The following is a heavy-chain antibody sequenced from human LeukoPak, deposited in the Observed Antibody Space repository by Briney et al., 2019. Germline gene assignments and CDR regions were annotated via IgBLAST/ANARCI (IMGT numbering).Heavy chain of an antibody. CDR2: ISGSGGST. V-gene: IGHV3-23*01. J-gene: IGHJ6*02. CDR1: GFTFSSYA. Sequence: GGSLRLSCAASGFTFSSYAMSWVRQAPGKGLEWVSAISGSGGSTYCADSVKGRFTISRDNSKNTLYLQMNSLRAEDTAVYYCAKVGRDFWSGYSYYYYGMDVWGQGATVTVSS. CDR3: AKVGRDFWSGYSYYYYGMDV. D-gene: IGHD3-3*01.